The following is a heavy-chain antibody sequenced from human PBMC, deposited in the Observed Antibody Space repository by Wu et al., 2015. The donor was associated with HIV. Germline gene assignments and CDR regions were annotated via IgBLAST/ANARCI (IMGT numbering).Heavy chain of an antibody. Sequence: QVQLMQSGGEVKRPGASVKVSCKASGYTFINYGIIWVRQVPGQGPEWMGWVSPYNGNTNYAQKFQGRVTMTRDTSISTAYMELSRLRSDDTAVYYCASYYGPESSFDYWARERWSPSPQ. D-gene: IGHD3-10*01. V-gene: IGHV1-18*01. CDR1: GYTFINYG. J-gene: IGHJ4*02. CDR3: ASYYGPESSFDY. CDR2: VSPYNGNT.